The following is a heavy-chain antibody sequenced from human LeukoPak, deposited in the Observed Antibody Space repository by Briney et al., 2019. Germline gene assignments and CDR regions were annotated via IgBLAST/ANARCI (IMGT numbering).Heavy chain of an antibody. Sequence: ASVKLSCKASGYTFTGYYMHWVRQAPGQGLEWMGWINPNSGGTNYAQKFQGRVTMTRDTSISTAYMELSRLRSDDTAVYYCARDFADYYDSSGSGGGAFDIWGQGTMVTVSS. J-gene: IGHJ3*02. D-gene: IGHD3-22*01. CDR1: GYTFTGYY. CDR3: ARDFADYYDSSGSGGGAFDI. CDR2: INPNSGGT. V-gene: IGHV1-2*02.